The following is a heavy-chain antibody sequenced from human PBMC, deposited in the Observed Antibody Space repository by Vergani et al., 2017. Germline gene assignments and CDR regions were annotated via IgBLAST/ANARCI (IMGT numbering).Heavy chain of an antibody. Sequence: QVQLQESGPGLVKPPGTLSLTCAVSGDSISSNNCWTWVRQPPGKGLEWIGEICHTEDTKYSPSLKSRVNVSVDESRNLFSMTRNSLIAADTAVYYCATIGYRRWGYYFDYWGQGILVTVSS. V-gene: IGHV4-4*03. D-gene: IGHD2-2*02. CDR1: GDSISSNNC. J-gene: IGHJ4*02. CDR3: ATIGYRRWGYYFDY. CDR2: ICHTEDT.